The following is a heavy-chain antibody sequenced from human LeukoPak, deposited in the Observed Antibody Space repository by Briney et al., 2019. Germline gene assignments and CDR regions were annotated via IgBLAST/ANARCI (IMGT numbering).Heavy chain of an antibody. CDR3: AKHGSSGSYWEPFDY. CDR1: GFTFSSYA. J-gene: IGHJ4*02. D-gene: IGHD1-26*01. V-gene: IGHV3-23*01. Sequence: HPGGSLRLSCAASGFTFSSYAMSWVRQAPGKGLEWVSAISGSGGSTYYADSVKGRFTISRDNSKNTLYLQMNSLRAEDTAVYYCAKHGSSGSYWEPFDYWGQGTLVTVSS. CDR2: ISGSGGST.